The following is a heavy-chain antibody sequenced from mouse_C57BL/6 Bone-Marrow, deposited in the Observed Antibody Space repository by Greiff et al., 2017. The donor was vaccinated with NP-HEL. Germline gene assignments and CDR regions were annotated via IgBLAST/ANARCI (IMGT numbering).Heavy chain of an antibody. Sequence: QVQLKQSGAELARPGASVKLSCKASGYTFTSYGISWVKQRTGQGLEWIGEIYPRSGNTYYNEKFKGKATLTADKSSSTAYMELRSLTSEDSAVYVCARSDYYGSSVDYWGQGTTLTVSS. CDR1: GYTFTSYG. D-gene: IGHD1-1*01. CDR3: ARSDYYGSSVDY. CDR2: IYPRSGNT. J-gene: IGHJ2*01. V-gene: IGHV1-81*01.